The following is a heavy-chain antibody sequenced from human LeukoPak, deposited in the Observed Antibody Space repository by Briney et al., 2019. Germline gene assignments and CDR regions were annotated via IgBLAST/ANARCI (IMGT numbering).Heavy chain of an antibody. CDR2: IYTSGGT. V-gene: IGHV4-4*07. CDR3: ARGSIAAAGMWSYWFDP. D-gene: IGHD6-13*01. CDR1: GGSISSYY. J-gene: IGHJ5*02. Sequence: SETLSLTCTVSGGSISSYYWSWIRQPAGKGLEWIGRIYTSGGTNYNPSLKSRVTISVDTSKNQFSLKLSSVTAADTAVYYCARGSIAAAGMWSYWFDPWGQGTLVTVSS.